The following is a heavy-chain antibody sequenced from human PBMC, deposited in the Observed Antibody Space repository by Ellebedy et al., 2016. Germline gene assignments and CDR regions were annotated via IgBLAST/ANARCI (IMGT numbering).Heavy chain of an antibody. Sequence: SETLSLTCAVSGGSISSYYWTWIRQPPGKGLEWIAYFYYSGNTNYSPSLKSRVTISVDTSKNQFSLKLSSVTAADTAVYYCATCTMGRLDYWGQGTLVTVSS. CDR1: GGSISSYY. CDR3: ATCTMGRLDY. V-gene: IGHV4-59*08. J-gene: IGHJ4*02. CDR2: FYYSGNT. D-gene: IGHD1-1*01.